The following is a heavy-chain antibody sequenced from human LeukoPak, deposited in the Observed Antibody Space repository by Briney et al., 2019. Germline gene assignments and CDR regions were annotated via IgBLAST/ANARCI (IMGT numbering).Heavy chain of an antibody. D-gene: IGHD3-9*01. CDR2: IYYSGST. CDR3: ARQYDILTGFDY. CDR1: GGSISGDY. V-gene: IGHV4-59*08. Sequence: PSETLSLTCTVSGGSISGDYWSWIRQPPGKGLEWIGYIYYSGSTNYNPSLKSRVTILVDTSKNQFSLKLSSVTAADTAVYYCARQYDILTGFDYWGQGTLVTVSS. J-gene: IGHJ4*02.